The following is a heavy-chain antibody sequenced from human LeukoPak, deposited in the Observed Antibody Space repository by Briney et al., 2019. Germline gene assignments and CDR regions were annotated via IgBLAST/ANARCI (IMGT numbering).Heavy chain of an antibody. V-gene: IGHV3-23*01. J-gene: IGHJ4*02. CDR2: ISGSGGST. Sequence: GGSLRLSCAASGFTFSSYAMSWVRQAPGKGLEWVSAISGSGGSTYYADSVKGRFTISRDNSKNTLYLQMNSLRAEDTAVYYCAKSSHLGIAVAGTVDYWGQGTLVTVSS. CDR3: AKSSHLGIAVAGTVDY. D-gene: IGHD6-19*01. CDR1: GFTFSSYA.